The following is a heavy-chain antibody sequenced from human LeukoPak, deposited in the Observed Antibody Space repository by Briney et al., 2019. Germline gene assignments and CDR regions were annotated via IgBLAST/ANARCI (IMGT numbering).Heavy chain of an antibody. Sequence: ASVKVSCKASGYTFTGYYMHWVRQAPGQGLEWMGWINPNSGGTSYAQKFQGGVTMTRDTSISTAYMELSRLRSDDTAVCYCARPPGYSYGNWFDPWGQGTLVTVSS. V-gene: IGHV1-2*02. CDR3: ARPPGYSYGNWFDP. J-gene: IGHJ5*02. CDR2: INPNSGGT. D-gene: IGHD5-18*01. CDR1: GYTFTGYY.